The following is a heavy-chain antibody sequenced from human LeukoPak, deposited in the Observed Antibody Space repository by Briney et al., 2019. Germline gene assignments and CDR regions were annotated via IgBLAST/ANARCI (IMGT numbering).Heavy chain of an antibody. V-gene: IGHV3-7*01. CDR2: MNRDGSEK. CDR3: ARAGLRWPPVGY. Sequence: GGSLRLSCAASGFTFSSYWMGWVRQAPGKGLEWVANMNRDGSEKNYVDSIKGRFTISRDNAANSLYLQMNSLRVEDTAVYYCARAGLRWPPVGYWGQGTLVTVSS. J-gene: IGHJ4*02. D-gene: IGHD4-23*01. CDR1: GFTFSSYW.